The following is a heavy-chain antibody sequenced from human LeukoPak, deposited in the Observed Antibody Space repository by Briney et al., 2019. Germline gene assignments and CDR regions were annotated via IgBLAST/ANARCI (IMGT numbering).Heavy chain of an antibody. V-gene: IGHV3-20*04. J-gene: IGHJ4*02. D-gene: IGHD3-22*01. CDR2: INWNGGST. CDR3: ARSYDSSGYLPGPSDY. Sequence: GGSLRLSCAASGFTFSSYGMSWVRQAPGKGLEWVSGINWNGGSTGYADSVKGRFTISRDNAKNSLYLQMNSLRAEDTALYYCARSYDSSGYLPGPSDYWGQGTLVTVSS. CDR1: GFTFSSYG.